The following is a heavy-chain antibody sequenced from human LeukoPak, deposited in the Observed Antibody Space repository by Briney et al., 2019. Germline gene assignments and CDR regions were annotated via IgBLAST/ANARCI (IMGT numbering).Heavy chain of an antibody. Sequence: GGSLRLSCAASRFTFSNFYMSWVRQAPGKGLEWVANIKQDGTEKYYVDSVKGRFTISRDNAKNSVYLQMNSLRAEDTAVYYCARVLLWFGELSFEYYFDYWGQGTLVTVSA. J-gene: IGHJ4*02. V-gene: IGHV3-7*03. D-gene: IGHD3-10*01. CDR3: ARVLLWFGELSFEYYFDY. CDR2: IKQDGTEK. CDR1: RFTFSNFY.